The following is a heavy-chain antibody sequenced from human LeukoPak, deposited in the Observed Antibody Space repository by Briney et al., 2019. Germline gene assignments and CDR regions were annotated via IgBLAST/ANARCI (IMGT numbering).Heavy chain of an antibody. CDR1: GYTFSNYD. CDR2: INASGGPT. V-gene: IGHV1-46*01. D-gene: IGHD6-13*01. CDR3: ARDAEQRISSKGIYSYYYIDV. Sequence: GSVSVSCKASGYTFSNYDIYWVRQAPGQGLGWMGVINASGGPTNYAPPVQGRVTMTRDMSTSTVYMELSSLRSEDTAVYYCARDAEQRISSKGIYSYYYIDVWGKGTTVTVTS. J-gene: IGHJ6*03.